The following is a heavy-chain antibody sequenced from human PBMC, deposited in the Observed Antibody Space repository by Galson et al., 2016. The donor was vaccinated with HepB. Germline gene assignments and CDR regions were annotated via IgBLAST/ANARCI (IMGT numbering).Heavy chain of an antibody. Sequence: SLRLSCAASGFTFSRHAIHWVRQAPGKGLEWVAIISDDGSYRYYADSVKGRFTISRDNSQNTLYLRMDSLRAEDTAVYYWARAGGTVYYTDSSGYSTWGQGTLVTVSS. CDR1: GFTFSRHA. D-gene: IGHD3-22*01. CDR2: ISDDGSYR. CDR3: ARAGGTVYYTDSSGYST. V-gene: IGHV3-30*04. J-gene: IGHJ5*02.